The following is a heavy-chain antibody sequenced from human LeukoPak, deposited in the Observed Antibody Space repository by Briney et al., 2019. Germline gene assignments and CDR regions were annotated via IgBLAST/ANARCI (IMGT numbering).Heavy chain of an antibody. CDR1: GFTLSGHW. CDR2: IGGEGVFT. CDR3: VREYSSAMDV. J-gene: IGHJ6*01. Sequence: GGSLRLSCVASGFTLSGHWMHWVRHAPGKGLVYVSGIGGEGVFTADADSVRGRFTISRDNANNTLYLQMSNLRAEDTGVYYCVREYSSAMDVWGQGTTGTVSA. D-gene: IGHD6-19*01. V-gene: IGHV3-74*03.